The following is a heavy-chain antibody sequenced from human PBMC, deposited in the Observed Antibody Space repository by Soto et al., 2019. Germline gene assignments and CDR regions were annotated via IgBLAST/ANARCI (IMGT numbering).Heavy chain of an antibody. CDR1: GLTLSSYE. CDR3: ARGLVQLVPAYYYYAMDV. CDR2: ISSGGRTM. Sequence: LRLSCAASGLTLSSYEMNWVRQAPGKGLEWVSYISSGGRTMYYADSVKGRFTISRDNTKNSLYLQMYGLRAEDTAAYYCARGLVQLVPAYYYYAMDVWGQGTTVTVSS. V-gene: IGHV3-48*03. D-gene: IGHD6-6*01. J-gene: IGHJ6*02.